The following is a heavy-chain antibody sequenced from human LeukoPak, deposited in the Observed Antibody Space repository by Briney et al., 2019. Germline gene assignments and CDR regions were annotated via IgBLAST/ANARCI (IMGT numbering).Heavy chain of an antibody. D-gene: IGHD3-22*01. J-gene: IGHJ3*02. CDR3: ATKTRRSYYDSSPDPFDI. CDR2: LDPEDGET. CDR1: GYTLTEFS. V-gene: IGHV1-24*01. Sequence: ASVTVSRKVSGYTLTEFSMHWVRQAPGTGLEWMGGLDPEDGETIYAQKFQGRVTMTEDTSTDTAYMELSSLRSEDTAVYYCATKTRRSYYDSSPDPFDIWGQGTMVTVSS.